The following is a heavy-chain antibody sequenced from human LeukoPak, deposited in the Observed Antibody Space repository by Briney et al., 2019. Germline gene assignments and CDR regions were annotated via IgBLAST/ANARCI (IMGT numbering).Heavy chain of an antibody. V-gene: IGHV3-33*06. CDR1: GFTFSSYG. J-gene: IGHJ4*02. CDR2: IWYDGSNK. Sequence: PGRSLRLSCATSGFTFSSYGMHWVRQAPGKGLEWVAVIWYDGSNKYYADSVKGRFTISRDNSKNTLYLRMNSLRAEDTAVYYCAKRALGYFDYWGLGTLVTVSS. CDR3: AKRALGYFDY.